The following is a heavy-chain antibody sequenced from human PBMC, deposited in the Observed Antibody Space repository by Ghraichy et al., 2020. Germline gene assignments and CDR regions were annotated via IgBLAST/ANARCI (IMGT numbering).Heavy chain of an antibody. CDR2: ISSSTRYI. D-gene: IGHD6-19*01. Sequence: GGSLRLSCVASGLMFSPNTMNWVRQAPGKGLEGVSSISSSTRYIYYADSVKGRFTISRDNAQNSLYLQMNSLRAEDTAVYYCSRGGGAGTPVLYHMDVWGLGTTVTVSS. CDR3: SRGGGAGTPVLYHMDV. V-gene: IGHV3-21*01. CDR1: GLMFSPNT. J-gene: IGHJ6*02.